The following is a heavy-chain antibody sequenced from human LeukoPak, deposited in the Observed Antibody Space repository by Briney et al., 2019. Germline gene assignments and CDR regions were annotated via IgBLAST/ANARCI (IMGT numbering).Heavy chain of an antibody. D-gene: IGHD3-9*01. Sequence: PGGSLRLSCATSGFSFTDYPMNWVRQAPGKGLEWISNIRTTAEGAKYAYYADSVEGRVTISRDDGKNTLYLHMNSLRDDDTAVYYCATDQRYAFDYWGQGTLVTVSS. CDR3: ATDQRYAFDY. V-gene: IGHV3-48*02. CDR1: GFSFTDYP. J-gene: IGHJ4*02. CDR2: IRTTAEGAKYA.